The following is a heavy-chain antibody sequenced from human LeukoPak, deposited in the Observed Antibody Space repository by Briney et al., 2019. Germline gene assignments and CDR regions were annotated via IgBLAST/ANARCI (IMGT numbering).Heavy chain of an antibody. CDR3: AKDQADYYDSSGPKGAFDI. CDR1: GFTFYDYA. J-gene: IGHJ3*02. D-gene: IGHD3-22*01. V-gene: IGHV3-9*01. Sequence: PGGSLRLSCAASGFTFYDYAMHWVRQAPGKGLEWVSGISWNRGSIVYADSVKGRFTISRDNAKNSLYLQMNSLRAEDTALYYCAKDQADYYDSSGPKGAFDIWGQGTMVTVSS. CDR2: ISWNRGSI.